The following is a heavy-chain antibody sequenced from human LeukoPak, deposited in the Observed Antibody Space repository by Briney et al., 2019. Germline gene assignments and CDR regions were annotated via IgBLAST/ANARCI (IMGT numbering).Heavy chain of an antibody. V-gene: IGHV3-23*01. Sequence: GGSLRLSCAASGFTFSTYAMSWVRQAAGKGLEWVSLISGSGGGTYYADSVKGRFTISRDNSKNTLYLQLNSLRVEDTAVYYCAKNRGAGSHHYYHMNVWGKGTTVTVSS. J-gene: IGHJ6*03. CDR2: ISGSGGGT. CDR1: GFTFSTYA. CDR3: AKNRGAGSHHYYHMNV. D-gene: IGHD1-26*01.